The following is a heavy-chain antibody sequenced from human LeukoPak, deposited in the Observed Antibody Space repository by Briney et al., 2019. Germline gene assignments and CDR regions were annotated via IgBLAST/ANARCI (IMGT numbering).Heavy chain of an antibody. CDR2: INPSGGST. Sequence: ASVKVSCKASGYTITSYYMDWVRQAPGQGLEWMGIINPSGGSTSYAQKFQGRVTMTRDTSTSTIYMELSSLRSEDTAVYYCARDRWYYDSSGYYSDSFDIWGQGTMVTVSS. CDR3: ARDRWYYDSSGYYSDSFDI. CDR1: GYTITSYY. D-gene: IGHD3-22*01. J-gene: IGHJ3*02. V-gene: IGHV1-46*01.